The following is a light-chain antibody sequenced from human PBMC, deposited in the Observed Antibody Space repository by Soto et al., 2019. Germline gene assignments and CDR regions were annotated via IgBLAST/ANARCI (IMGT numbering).Light chain of an antibody. CDR1: SSAVGGYNY. Sequence: QSVLTQPPSASGSPGQSVTISCTGTSSAVGGYNYVSWYQQHPGKAPKLMIYGVSKQPSGVPDRFSGSKSGNTASLTVSGLLAEDEADYYCSSYAGGNDVVFGGGTKLTVL. J-gene: IGLJ2*01. CDR3: SSYAGGNDVV. CDR2: GVS. V-gene: IGLV2-8*01.